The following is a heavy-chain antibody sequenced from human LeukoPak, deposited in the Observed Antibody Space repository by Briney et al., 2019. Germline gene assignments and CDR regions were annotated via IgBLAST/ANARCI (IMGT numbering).Heavy chain of an antibody. Sequence: GGSLRLSYAASGFTFSSYSMNWVRQAPGKGLEWVSSISSSSSYIYYADSVKGRFTISRDNAKNSLYLQMNSLRAEDTAVYYCARVGLEWLLTPSQYYFDYWGQGTLVTVSS. V-gene: IGHV3-21*01. D-gene: IGHD3-3*01. CDR1: GFTFSSYS. CDR2: ISSSSSYI. J-gene: IGHJ4*02. CDR3: ARVGLEWLLTPSQYYFDY.